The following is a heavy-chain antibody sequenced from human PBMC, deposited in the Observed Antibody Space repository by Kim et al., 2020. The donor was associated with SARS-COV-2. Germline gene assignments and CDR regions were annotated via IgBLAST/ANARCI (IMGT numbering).Heavy chain of an antibody. J-gene: IGHJ4*02. V-gene: IGHV3-7*03. CDR1: GFTFSSLW. CDR2: MKEDGSEK. Sequence: GGSLRLSCAASGFTFSSLWMSWVRHAPGKGLEWVANMKEDGSEKYYVDSVTGRFTLSRDNVKNSLYLQMNSLRAEDTAVYYCARGGSRYFSYWGQGTLVT. CDR3: ARGGSRYFSY. D-gene: IGHD6-13*01.